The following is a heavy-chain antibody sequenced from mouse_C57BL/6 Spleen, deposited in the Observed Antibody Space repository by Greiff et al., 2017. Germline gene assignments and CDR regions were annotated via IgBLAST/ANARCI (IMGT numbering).Heavy chain of an antibody. D-gene: IGHD2-3*01. V-gene: IGHV3-6*01. CDR3: ARGGFYDGYPFAY. Sequence: ESGPGLVKPSQSLSLTCSVTGYSITSGYYWNWIRQFPGNKLEWMGYISYDGSNNYNPSLKNRISITRDTSKNQFFLKLNSVTTEDTATYYCARGGFYDGYPFAYWGQGTLVTVSA. CDR2: ISYDGSN. CDR1: GYSITSGYY. J-gene: IGHJ3*01.